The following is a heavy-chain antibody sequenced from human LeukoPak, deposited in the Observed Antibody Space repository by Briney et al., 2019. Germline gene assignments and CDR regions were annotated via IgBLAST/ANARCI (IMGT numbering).Heavy chain of an antibody. D-gene: IGHD2-15*01. Sequence: ASVKVSCKASGYTFTGYYMHWVRQAPGQGLEWMGRINPNSGGTNYAQKFRGRVTMTRDTSISTAYMELSRLRSDDTAVYYCARDLFLASSGEIDPWGQGTLVTVSS. CDR3: ARDLFLASSGEIDP. CDR1: GYTFTGYY. J-gene: IGHJ5*02. CDR2: INPNSGGT. V-gene: IGHV1-2*06.